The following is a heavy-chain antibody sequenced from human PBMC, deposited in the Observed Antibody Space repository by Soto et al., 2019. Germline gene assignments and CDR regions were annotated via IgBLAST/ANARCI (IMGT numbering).Heavy chain of an antibody. Sequence: PGESLKISCKGSGYSFTSYWISWVRQMPGKGLEWTGRIDPSDSYTNYSPSFQGHVTISADKSISTAYLQWSSLKASDTAMYYRARSIAAAVWDWGQGTLVTVSS. CDR3: ARSIAAAVWD. J-gene: IGHJ4*02. CDR2: IDPSDSYT. V-gene: IGHV5-10-1*01. D-gene: IGHD6-13*01. CDR1: GYSFTSYW.